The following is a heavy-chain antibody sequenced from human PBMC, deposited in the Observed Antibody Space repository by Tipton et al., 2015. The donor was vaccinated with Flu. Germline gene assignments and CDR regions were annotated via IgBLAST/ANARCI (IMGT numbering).Heavy chain of an antibody. V-gene: IGHV4-39*07. D-gene: IGHD2/OR15-2a*01. CDR1: GGSISSRSYY. CDR2: IYNSGST. J-gene: IGHJ1*01. Sequence: TLSLTCTVSGGSISSRSYYWGWIRQPPGKGLEWIGNIYNSGSTYYNPSLKSRVTISIDTSKNQFSLRLSFVTAADTAVYYCARERNSGGAGYFQQWGKTTRATVSS. CDR3: ARERNSGGAGYFQQ.